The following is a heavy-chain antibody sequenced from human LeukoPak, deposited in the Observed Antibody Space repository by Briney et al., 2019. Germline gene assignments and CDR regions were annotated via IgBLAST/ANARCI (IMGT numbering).Heavy chain of an antibody. CDR1: GFTFSSYG. J-gene: IGHJ3*02. CDR3: ARDHTGPGVPKEYAFDI. Sequence: GRSLRLSCAASGFTFSSYGMHWVRQAPGKGLEWVAFIRYDGSNKYYADSVKGRFTISRDNSKNTLYLQMDSLRAEDTAVYYCARDHTGPGVPKEYAFDIWGQGTMVTVSS. V-gene: IGHV3-30*02. D-gene: IGHD3-10*01. CDR2: IRYDGSNK.